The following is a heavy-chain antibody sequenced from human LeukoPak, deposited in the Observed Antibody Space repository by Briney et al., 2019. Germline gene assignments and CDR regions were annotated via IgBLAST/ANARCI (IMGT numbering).Heavy chain of an antibody. D-gene: IGHD3-22*01. CDR2: IKSDGST. Sequence: PGGSLRLSCAASGFTFSRYWMHWVRQAPGKGLVWVSRIKSDGSTNYADSVKGRFTISRDNAKNTVSLQMNSLRADDTGVYYCARAPAEIGGYYPEYFRHWGQGTLVTVSS. CDR1: GFTFSRYW. V-gene: IGHV3-74*01. J-gene: IGHJ1*01. CDR3: ARAPAEIGGYYPEYFRH.